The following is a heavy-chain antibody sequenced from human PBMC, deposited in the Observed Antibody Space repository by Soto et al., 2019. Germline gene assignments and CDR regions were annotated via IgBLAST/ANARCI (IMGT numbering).Heavy chain of an antibody. Sequence: LRLSCAASGFTFSSYGMHWVRQAPGKGLEWVAVISYDGSNKYYADSVKGRFTISRDNSKNTLYLQMNSLRAEDTAVYYCAKDLGRVLRYFDWSPGGAFDIWGQGTMVTVSS. CDR2: ISYDGSNK. V-gene: IGHV3-30*18. J-gene: IGHJ3*02. CDR3: AKDLGRVLRYFDWSPGGAFDI. CDR1: GFTFSSYG. D-gene: IGHD3-9*01.